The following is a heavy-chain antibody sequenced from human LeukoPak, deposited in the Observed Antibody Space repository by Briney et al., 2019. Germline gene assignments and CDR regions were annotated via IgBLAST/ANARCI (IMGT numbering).Heavy chain of an antibody. D-gene: IGHD3-10*01. CDR3: ARQIPMVRGVSWFDP. V-gene: IGHV5-51*01. Sequence: GESLKISCKGSGYSFTSYWIGWVRQMPGKGLEWMGIIYPGDSDTRYSPSFQGQVTISADKSISTAYLQWSSLKASDTAVYYCARQIPMVRGVSWFDPWGQGTLVTVSS. CDR2: IYPGDSDT. J-gene: IGHJ5*02. CDR1: GYSFTSYW.